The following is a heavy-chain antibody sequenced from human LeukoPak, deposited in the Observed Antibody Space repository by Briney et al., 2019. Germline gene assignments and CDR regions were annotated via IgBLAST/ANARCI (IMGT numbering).Heavy chain of an antibody. J-gene: IGHJ6*02. CDR2: IYSGGST. Sequence: GGSLRLSCAASGFTVSSNYVSWVRQAPGKGLEWVSVIYSGGSTYYADSVKGRFTLSRDNSKNTLYLQMNSLRAEDTAVYYCARDPIAVAGSYYYYYGMDVWGQGTTVTVSS. D-gene: IGHD6-19*01. V-gene: IGHV3-53*01. CDR1: GFTVSSNY. CDR3: ARDPIAVAGSYYYYYGMDV.